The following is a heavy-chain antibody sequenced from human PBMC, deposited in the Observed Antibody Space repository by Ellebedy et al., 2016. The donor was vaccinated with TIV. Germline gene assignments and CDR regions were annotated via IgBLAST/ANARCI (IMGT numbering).Heavy chain of an antibody. CDR1: GFTFSDYY. CDR2: ISSSGSTI. V-gene: IGHV3-11*04. J-gene: IGHJ6*02. D-gene: IGHD5-12*01. CDR3: ARGAYSGYDGIYGMDV. Sequence: GESLKISXAASGFTFSDYYMSWIRQAPGKGLEWVSYISSSGSTIYYADSVKGRFTISRDNSKNTLYLQMNSLRAEDTAVYYCARGAYSGYDGIYGMDVWGQGTTVTVSS.